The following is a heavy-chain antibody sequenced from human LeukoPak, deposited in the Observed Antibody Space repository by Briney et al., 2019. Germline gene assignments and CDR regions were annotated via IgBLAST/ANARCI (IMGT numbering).Heavy chain of an antibody. V-gene: IGHV3-64*01. Sequence: PGGSLRLSCAASGFTFSNYAMHWVRQAPGKGLGYGSAISSNGGRTYYANSVKGRFTISRDNSKNTLFLQMGSLRAEDMAVYYCAREPTTYGSGSSFDYWGQGTLVTVSS. CDR2: ISSNGGRT. J-gene: IGHJ4*02. CDR1: GFTFSNYA. CDR3: AREPTTYGSGSSFDY. D-gene: IGHD3-10*01.